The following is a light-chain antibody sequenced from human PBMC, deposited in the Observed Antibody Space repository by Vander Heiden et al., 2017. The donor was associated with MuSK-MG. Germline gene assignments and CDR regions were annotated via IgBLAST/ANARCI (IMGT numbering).Light chain of an antibody. V-gene: IGKV1-39*01. CDR2: AAS. Sequence: DIPMTQSPSSLSASVGDRVTITCRASQSISSDLNWYQQKPGKAPKLLVYAASSLQSGVPSRFSGSGSVTDFTLTITSLQPEDFSIYYCQQSDITPLTFGGGTKVETK. CDR1: QSISSD. CDR3: QQSDITPLT. J-gene: IGKJ4*01.